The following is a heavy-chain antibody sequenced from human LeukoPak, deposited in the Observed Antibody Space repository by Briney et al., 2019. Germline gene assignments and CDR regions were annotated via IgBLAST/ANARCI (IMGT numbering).Heavy chain of an antibody. CDR1: GYTFTSYA. Sequence: ASVKVSCKASGYTFTSYAMNWVRQAPGQGLEWMGWINPNSGGTNYAQKFQGRVTMTRDTSISTAYMELSRLRSDDTAVYYCARLVTPGRGYYYYYMDVWGKGTTVTISS. J-gene: IGHJ6*03. CDR2: INPNSGGT. D-gene: IGHD2-21*01. CDR3: ARLVTPGRGYYYYYMDV. V-gene: IGHV1-2*02.